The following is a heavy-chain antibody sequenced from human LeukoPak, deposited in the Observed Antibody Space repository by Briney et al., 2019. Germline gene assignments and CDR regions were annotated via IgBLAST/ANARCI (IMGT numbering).Heavy chain of an antibody. V-gene: IGHV1-2*02. J-gene: IGHJ4*02. CDR2: INPNNGGT. CDR1: GYTFTGYY. CDR3: ARDTRVGATPAAGDY. D-gene: IGHD1-26*01. Sequence: ASVKVSCKASGYTFTGYYMHWVRQAPGQGLEWMGWINPNNGGTNYAQKFQGRVTMARDTSISTAYMELSRLRSADTAVYYCARDTRVGATPAAGDYWGQGTLVTVSS.